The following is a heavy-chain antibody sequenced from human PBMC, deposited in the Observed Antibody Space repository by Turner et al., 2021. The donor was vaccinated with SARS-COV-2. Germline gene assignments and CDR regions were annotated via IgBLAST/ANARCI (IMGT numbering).Heavy chain of an antibody. CDR2: ISSTSNYI. Sequence: EVQLVESGGGLVKPGGSLRLSCAAPGFTFSSYSMNWVRQAPGKGLELVSSISSTSNYIFYADSVKGRFTISRDNAKNSLYLQMNSLRVEDTAVYYCARGANGNFDYWGQGALVTVSS. CDR3: ARGANGNFDY. CDR1: GFTFSSYS. J-gene: IGHJ4*02. V-gene: IGHV3-21*01. D-gene: IGHD1-26*01.